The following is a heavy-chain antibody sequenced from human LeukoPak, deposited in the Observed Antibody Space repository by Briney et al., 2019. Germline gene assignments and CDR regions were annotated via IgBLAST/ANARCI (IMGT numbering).Heavy chain of an antibody. V-gene: IGHV4-59*01. Sequence: PSETLSLTCTVSGGSISSYYWSWIRQPPGKGLEWIGYIYYSGSTNYNPSLKSRVTISADTSKNQFSLKLSSVTAADTAVYYCARAGAIVATMNFDYWGQGTLVTVSS. CDR3: ARAGAIVATMNFDY. J-gene: IGHJ4*02. CDR2: IYYSGST. D-gene: IGHD5-12*01. CDR1: GGSISSYY.